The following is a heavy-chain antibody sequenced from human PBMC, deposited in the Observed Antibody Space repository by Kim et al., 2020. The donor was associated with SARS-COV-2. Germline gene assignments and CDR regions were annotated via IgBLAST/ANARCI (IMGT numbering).Heavy chain of an antibody. Sequence: GGSLRLSCAASGFTFSSYAMSWVRQAPGKGLEWVSVIYSGGSSTYYADSVKGRFTISRDNSKNTLYLRMNSLRAEDTAVYYCAKDRYYYDSSGPFDYWGQGALVTVSS. CDR3: AKDRYYYDSSGPFDY. V-gene: IGHV3-23*03. J-gene: IGHJ4*02. CDR1: GFTFSSYA. D-gene: IGHD3-22*01. CDR2: IYSGGSST.